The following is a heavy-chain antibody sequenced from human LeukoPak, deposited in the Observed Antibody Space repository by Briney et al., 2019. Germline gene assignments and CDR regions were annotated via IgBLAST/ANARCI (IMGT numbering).Heavy chain of an antibody. CDR2: IKPDGSEK. D-gene: IGHD5-24*01. CDR3: ARGQYTDGLSY. V-gene: IGHV3-7*03. J-gene: IGHJ4*02. CDR1: AFIFSGHW. Sequence: GGSLRLSCEGSAFIFSGHWMNWVRQTPGKGLEWVAIIKPDGSEKYYVDSVKGRFTISRDNAENSLFLQMNGLRPEDTAVFYCARGQYTDGLSYWGQGTLVTVSS.